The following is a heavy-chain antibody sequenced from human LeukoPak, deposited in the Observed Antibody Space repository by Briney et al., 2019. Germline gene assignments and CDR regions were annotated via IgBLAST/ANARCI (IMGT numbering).Heavy chain of an antibody. CDR3: ASSIAAAGRGYYYMDV. CDR1: GYSFTSYW. CDR2: IYPGDSDT. D-gene: IGHD6-13*01. V-gene: IGHV5-51*01. Sequence: GESLRISCKGSGYSFTSYWIGWVRQMPGKGLEWMGIIYPGDSDTRYSPSFQGQVTISADKSISTAYLQWSSLKASDTAMYYCASSIAAAGRGYYYMDVWGKGTTVTVSS. J-gene: IGHJ6*03.